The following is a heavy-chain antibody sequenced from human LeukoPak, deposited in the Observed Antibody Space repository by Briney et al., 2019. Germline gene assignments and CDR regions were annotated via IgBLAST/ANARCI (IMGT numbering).Heavy chain of an antibody. CDR1: GGSINSRSHY. D-gene: IGHD6-6*01. CDR2: IYYSGST. J-gene: IGHJ5*02. CDR3: ARRAAARWSCWFDP. Sequence: SETLSLTCIVSGGSINSRSHYWGWIRQPPGKGLEWIGNIYYSGSTYYNPSLKSRVTISIDTSKNQFSLKLSSVTAADTAVYYCARRAAARWSCWFDPWGQGTLVTVSS. V-gene: IGHV4-39*07.